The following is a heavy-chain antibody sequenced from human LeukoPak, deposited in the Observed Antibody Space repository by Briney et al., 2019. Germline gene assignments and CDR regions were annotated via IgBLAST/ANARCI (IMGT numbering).Heavy chain of an antibody. Sequence: PGGSLRLSCAASGFTFSSYGMHWVRQAPGKGLEWVAVIWYDGSNKYYADSVKGRFAISRDNSKNTLYLQMNSLRAGDTAVYYCAKDFGDYGSGSYYIGAFDIWGQGTMVTVSS. D-gene: IGHD3-10*01. V-gene: IGHV3-33*06. CDR3: AKDFGDYGSGSYYIGAFDI. CDR1: GFTFSSYG. J-gene: IGHJ3*02. CDR2: IWYDGSNK.